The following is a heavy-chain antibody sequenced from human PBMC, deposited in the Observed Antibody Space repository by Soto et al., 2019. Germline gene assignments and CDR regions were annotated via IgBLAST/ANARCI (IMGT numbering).Heavy chain of an antibody. D-gene: IGHD1-26*01. CDR3: AKEALGGATSDY. V-gene: IGHV3-23*01. Sequence: EVQLLESGGGLVQPGGSLRLSCAASGFTFTTYAMNWVRQAPGKGLEWVSAISGSGGSTYYADSVKGRFTISRDNSKNTLYLQMNSMRAEDTAVYYCAKEALGGATSDYWGQGTLVTVSS. J-gene: IGHJ4*02. CDR2: ISGSGGST. CDR1: GFTFTTYA.